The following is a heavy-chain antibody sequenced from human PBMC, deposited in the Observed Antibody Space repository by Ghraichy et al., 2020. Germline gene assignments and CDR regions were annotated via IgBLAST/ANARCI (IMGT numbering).Heavy chain of an antibody. J-gene: IGHJ4*02. CDR2: INHSGST. CDR1: GGSFSGYY. V-gene: IGHV4-34*01. Sequence: SETLSLTCAVYGGSFSGYYWSWIRQPPGKGLEWIGEINHSGSTNYNPSLKSRVTISVDTSKNQFSLKLSSVTAADTAVYYCARGGDFDYWGQGTLVTVSS. D-gene: IGHD3-10*01. CDR3: ARGGDFDY.